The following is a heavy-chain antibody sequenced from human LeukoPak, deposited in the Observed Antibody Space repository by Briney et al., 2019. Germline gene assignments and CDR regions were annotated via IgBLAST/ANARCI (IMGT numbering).Heavy chain of an antibody. CDR2: IYYSGST. J-gene: IGHJ3*02. Sequence: PSETLSLTCTVSGGSISSYYWSWIRQPPGKGLEWIGYIYYSGSTNYNPSLKSRVTISVDTSKNQFSLKLSSVTAADTAVYYCASSPSTYCGGDCYFDAFDIWGQGTMVTVSS. CDR1: GGSISSYY. CDR3: ASSPSTYCGGDCYFDAFDI. D-gene: IGHD2-21*01. V-gene: IGHV4-59*08.